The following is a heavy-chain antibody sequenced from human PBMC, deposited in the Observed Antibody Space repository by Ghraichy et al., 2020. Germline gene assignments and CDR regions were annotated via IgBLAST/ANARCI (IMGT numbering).Heavy chain of an antibody. CDR1: GGSISSGGYY. J-gene: IGHJ2*01. CDR3: AREWHVEVTMVRGVNFPYWYFDL. D-gene: IGHD3-10*01. V-gene: IGHV4-31*03. CDR2: IYYSGST. Sequence: SETLSLTCTVSGGSISSGGYYWSWIRQHPGKGLEWIGYIYYSGSTYYNPSLKSRVTISVDTSKNQFSLKLSSVTAADTAVYYCAREWHVEVTMVRGVNFPYWYFDLWGRGTLVTVSS.